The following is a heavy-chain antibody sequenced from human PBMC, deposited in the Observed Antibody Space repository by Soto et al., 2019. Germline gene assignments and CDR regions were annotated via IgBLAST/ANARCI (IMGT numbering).Heavy chain of an antibody. CDR3: ARHAYYYDSSGYYYPLDY. J-gene: IGHJ4*02. D-gene: IGHD3-22*01. CDR2: IYYSGST. Sequence: PSETLSLTCAVSGGSISSSGYYWGWIRQPPGKGLEWIGYIYYSGSTNYNPSLKSRVTISVDTSKNQFSLKLSSVTAADTAVYYCARHAYYYDSSGYYYPLDYWGQGTLVTVSS. CDR1: GGSISSSGYY. V-gene: IGHV4-61*05.